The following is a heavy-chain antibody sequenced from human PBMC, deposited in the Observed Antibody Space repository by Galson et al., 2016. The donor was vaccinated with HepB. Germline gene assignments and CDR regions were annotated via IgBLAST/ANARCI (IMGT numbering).Heavy chain of an antibody. D-gene: IGHD3-16*02. CDR3: ARDRDYVWGSYRYPHYYGMDV. J-gene: IGHJ6*02. CDR2: IWFDASNK. V-gene: IGHV3-33*01. CDR1: GFMFSNYG. Sequence: SLRLSCAASGFMFSNYGMHWVRQAPGKGLEWVAVIWFDASNKYHGDSAKGRFTISRDNSKNMLYLQMNSLRAEDTAEYYCARDRDYVWGSYRYPHYYGMDVWGQGTTVTVSS.